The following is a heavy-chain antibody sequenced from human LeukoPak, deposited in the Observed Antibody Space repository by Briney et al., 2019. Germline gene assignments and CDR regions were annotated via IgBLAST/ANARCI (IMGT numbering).Heavy chain of an antibody. CDR3: ARQFYDSSGYYYWYFDL. CDR1: GGSISSYY. J-gene: IGHJ2*01. D-gene: IGHD3-22*01. V-gene: IGHV4-59*08. Sequence: SETLSLTCTVSGGSISSYYWSWIRQPPGKGLEWIGYIYYSGTTNYNPSLKSRVTISVDTSKNQFSLKLSSVTAADTAVYYCARQFYDSSGYYYWYFDLWGRGTLVTVSS. CDR2: IYYSGTT.